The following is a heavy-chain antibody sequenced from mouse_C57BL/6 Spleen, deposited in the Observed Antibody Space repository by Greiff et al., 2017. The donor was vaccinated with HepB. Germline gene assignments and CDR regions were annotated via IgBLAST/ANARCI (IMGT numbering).Heavy chain of an antibody. J-gene: IGHJ4*01. V-gene: IGHV1-64*01. CDR3: AKLLLPYAMDY. D-gene: IGHD1-1*01. CDR1: GYTFTSYW. Sequence: QVHVKQSGAELVKPGASVKLSCKASGYTFTSYWMHWVKQRPGQGLEWIGMIHPNSGSTNYNEKFKSKATLTVDKSSSTAYMQLSSLTSEDSAVYYCAKLLLPYAMDYWGQGTSVTVSS. CDR2: IHPNSGST.